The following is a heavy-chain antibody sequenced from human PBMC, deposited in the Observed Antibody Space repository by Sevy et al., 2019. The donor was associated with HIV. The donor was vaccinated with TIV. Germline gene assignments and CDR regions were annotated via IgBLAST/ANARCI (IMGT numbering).Heavy chain of an antibody. J-gene: IGHJ1*01. CDR1: GFTFASYG. Sequence: GGSLRLSCAASGFTFASYGLIWFRHSPGKGLEWVSTISGSGTQIKYADSVKGRFTISRDNSKHIVFLQMNSLRVDDTAIYYCDQDSLGGAADHWGQGTAVTVSS. V-gene: IGHV3-23*01. D-gene: IGHD1-26*01. CDR2: ISGSGTQI. CDR3: DQDSLGGAADH.